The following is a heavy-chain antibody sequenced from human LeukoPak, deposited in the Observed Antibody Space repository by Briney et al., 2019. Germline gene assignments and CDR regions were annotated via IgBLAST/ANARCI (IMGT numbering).Heavy chain of an antibody. D-gene: IGHD6-25*01. CDR1: GYTFTSYD. CDR2: MNPNSGNT. V-gene: IGHV1-8*01. Sequence: ASVKVSCKASGYTFTSYDINWVRQATGQGLEWMGWMNPNSGNTGYAQKFQGRVTMTRNTSISTAYMELSSLRSEDTAVYYCAREYSSGGYFDYWGQGTLVTVSS. J-gene: IGHJ4*02. CDR3: AREYSSGGYFDY.